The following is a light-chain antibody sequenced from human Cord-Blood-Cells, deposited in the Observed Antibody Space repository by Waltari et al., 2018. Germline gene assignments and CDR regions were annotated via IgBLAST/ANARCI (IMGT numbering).Light chain of an antibody. J-gene: IGKJ2*01. CDR2: KAS. Sequence: DIQLTQSPSTLSASVGDRVPITCRASQSISSWLAWYQQKPGKAPTLLIYKASSLESGVPSRFSGSGSGTEFTLTISSLQPDDFATYYCQQYNSYSYTFGQGTKLEIK. CDR3: QQYNSYSYT. V-gene: IGKV1-5*03. CDR1: QSISSW.